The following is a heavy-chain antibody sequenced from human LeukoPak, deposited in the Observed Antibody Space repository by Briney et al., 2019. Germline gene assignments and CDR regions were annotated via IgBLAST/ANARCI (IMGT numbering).Heavy chain of an antibody. D-gene: IGHD3-22*01. J-gene: IGHJ3*02. V-gene: IGHV4-61*02. CDR2: ISSSGST. CDR1: GDSISSGDYY. Sequence: SETLSLTCTVSGDSISSGDYYWSWIRQPAGKGLEWIGRISSSGSTNYNPSLKSRVTISVDTSKNQFSLKLSSVTAADTAVYFCARGPYSYDSAGAFDIWGQGTMVTVSS. CDR3: ARGPYSYDSAGAFDI.